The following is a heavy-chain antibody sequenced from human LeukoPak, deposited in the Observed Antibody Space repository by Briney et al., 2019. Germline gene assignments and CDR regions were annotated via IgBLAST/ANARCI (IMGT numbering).Heavy chain of an antibody. Sequence: GGSLRLSCAASGFTVSSNCVSWVRQAPGKGLEWVSVIYSGGSTYYADSVKGRFTISRDNSKNTLYLQMNSLRAEDTAVYYCARALVRGAYYYYYGMDVWGQGTTVTVSS. J-gene: IGHJ6*02. D-gene: IGHD2/OR15-2a*01. CDR1: GFTVSSNC. V-gene: IGHV3-66*01. CDR3: ARALVRGAYYYYYGMDV. CDR2: IYSGGST.